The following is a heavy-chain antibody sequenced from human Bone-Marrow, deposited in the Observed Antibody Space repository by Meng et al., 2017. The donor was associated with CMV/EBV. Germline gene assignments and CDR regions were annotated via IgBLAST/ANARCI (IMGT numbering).Heavy chain of an antibody. CDR3: ARISSSSRPNFEY. Sequence: SETLSLTCAVYGGSFSGYYWSWIRQPPGKGLEWIGSIYYSGSTYYNPSLRSRVTMSLDTSKNQFSLELSSVTAADTALYYCARISSSSRPNFEYWGQGTLVTVSS. V-gene: IGHV4-34*01. D-gene: IGHD6-6*01. CDR1: GGSFSGYY. J-gene: IGHJ4*02. CDR2: IYYSGST.